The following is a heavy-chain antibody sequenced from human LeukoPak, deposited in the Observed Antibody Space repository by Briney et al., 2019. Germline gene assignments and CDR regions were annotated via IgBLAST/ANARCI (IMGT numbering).Heavy chain of an antibody. D-gene: IGHD2-15*01. CDR1: GFTFSNYV. CDR3: AKDRRCSGTTCYEHFDF. V-gene: IGHV3-23*01. J-gene: IGHJ4*02. Sequence: PGGSLRLSCAASGFTFSNYVMGWVRQAPGKGLEWVSVISADGGSTYDADSVKGRFTVSRDNSKNTLYLQMNSLRADDTAVYYCAKDRRCSGTTCYEHFDFWGQGTLVTVSS. CDR2: ISADGGST.